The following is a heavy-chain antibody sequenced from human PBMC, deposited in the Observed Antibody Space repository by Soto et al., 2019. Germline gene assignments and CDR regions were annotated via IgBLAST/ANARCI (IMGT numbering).Heavy chain of an antibody. V-gene: IGHV3-23*01. Sequence: GGSLRLSCAASGFTFSSYAMSWVRQAPGKGLEWVSAISSTGGSTYYADSVKGRFTISRDNSRNTLYLQMNSLRAEDTAVYYCAKGSTTMIYYFYYYMDVWGKGTTVTVSS. D-gene: IGHD3-22*01. CDR1: GFTFSSYA. J-gene: IGHJ6*03. CDR3: AKGSTTMIYYFYYYMDV. CDR2: ISSTGGST.